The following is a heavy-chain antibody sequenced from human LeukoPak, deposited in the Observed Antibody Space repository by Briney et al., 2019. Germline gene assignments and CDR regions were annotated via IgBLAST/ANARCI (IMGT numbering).Heavy chain of an antibody. CDR2: ISWNSGSI. CDR3: AKDISAGGYYGPVFDY. CDR1: GFTFDDYA. V-gene: IGHV3-9*01. D-gene: IGHD3-10*01. J-gene: IGHJ4*02. Sequence: GGSLRLSCAASGFTFDDYAMHWVRQAPGKGLEWVSGISWNSGSIGYADSVKGRFTISRDNAKNSLYLQMNSLRAEDTALYYCAKDISAGGYYGPVFDYWGQGTLVTVSS.